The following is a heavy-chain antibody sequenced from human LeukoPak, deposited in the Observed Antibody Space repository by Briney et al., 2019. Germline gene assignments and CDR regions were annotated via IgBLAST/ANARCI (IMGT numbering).Heavy chain of an antibody. V-gene: IGHV1-2*02. CDR1: GYTFTGYY. D-gene: IGHD3-10*01. CDR2: INPNSGGT. CDR3: ARSLLWFGESYFFDY. J-gene: IGHJ4*02. Sequence: ASVKVSCKASGYTFTGYYMHWVRQAPGQGLEWMGWINPNSGGTNYAQKFQGRVTMTRDTSISTAYMELSRLRSDDTAVYYCARSLLWFGESYFFDYWAEGPLVTVFS.